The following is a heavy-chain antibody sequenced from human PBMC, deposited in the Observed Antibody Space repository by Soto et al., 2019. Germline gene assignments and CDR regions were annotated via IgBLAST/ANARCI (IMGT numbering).Heavy chain of an antibody. D-gene: IGHD6-19*01. CDR1: GFTFSSYS. V-gene: IGHV3-21*01. Sequence: GGSLRLSCAASGFTFSSYSMNWVRQAPGKGLEWVSSISSSSSYIYYADSVKGRFTISRDNSKNTMFLQMDSLTAEDTAIYYCASWVIALGGTGYFRHWGQGTLVTVSS. CDR2: ISSSSSYI. J-gene: IGHJ1*01. CDR3: ASWVIALGGTGYFRH.